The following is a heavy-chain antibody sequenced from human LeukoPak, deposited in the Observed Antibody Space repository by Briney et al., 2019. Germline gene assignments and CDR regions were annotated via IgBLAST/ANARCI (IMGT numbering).Heavy chain of an antibody. D-gene: IGHD2-2*01. CDR3: ARHASGVAMPRWYFDY. V-gene: IGHV4-59*08. CDR2: IYYSGST. CDR1: GGSISSYY. Sequence: SETLSLTCTVSGGSISSYYWSWIRQPPGKGLGWIGYIYYSGSTNYNPSLKSRVTISVDTSKNQFSLKLSSVTAADTAVYYCARHASGVAMPRWYFDYWGQGTLVTVSS. J-gene: IGHJ4*02.